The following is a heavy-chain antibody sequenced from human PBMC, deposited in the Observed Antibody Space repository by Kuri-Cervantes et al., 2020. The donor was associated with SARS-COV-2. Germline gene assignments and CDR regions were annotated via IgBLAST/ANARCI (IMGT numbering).Heavy chain of an antibody. CDR3: ARTIGYYGSGSPSDWFDP. V-gene: IGHV4-38-2*01. D-gene: IGHD3-10*01. J-gene: IGHJ5*02. CDR1: GYSISSGYY. Sequence: GSLRLSCAVSGYSISSGYYWGWIRQPPGKGLEWIGSIYHSGSTYYNPSLKSRVTISVDTSKNQFSLKLSSVTAADTAVYYCARTIGYYGSGSPSDWFDPWGQGTLVTVSS. CDR2: IYHSGST.